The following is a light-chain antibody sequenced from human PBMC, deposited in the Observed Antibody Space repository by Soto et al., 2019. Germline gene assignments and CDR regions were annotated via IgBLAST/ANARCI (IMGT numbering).Light chain of an antibody. CDR1: QSINSW. Sequence: DIQMTQSPSTLSASVGDRVTITCRASQSINSWVAWYQQKPGKAPKVLISDASTLESGVPSRFSGSGSGTEFTLTIGGLQPDDFVTYYCQRYNAFSQTFGQGTKVEI. J-gene: IGKJ1*01. CDR2: DAS. V-gene: IGKV1-5*01. CDR3: QRYNAFSQT.